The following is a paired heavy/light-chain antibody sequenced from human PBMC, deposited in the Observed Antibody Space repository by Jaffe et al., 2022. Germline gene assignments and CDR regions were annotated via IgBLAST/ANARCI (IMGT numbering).Heavy chain of an antibody. V-gene: IGHV3-23*01. CDR3: AKSRLWFRESRGGVSDY. Sequence: EVQLLESGGGLVQPGGSLRLSCAASGFTFSSYAMSWVRQAPGKGLEWVSAISGSGGSTYYADSVKGRFTISRDNSKNTLYLQMNSLRAEDTAVYYCAKSRLWFRESRGGVSDYWGQGTLVTVSS. J-gene: IGHJ4*02. D-gene: IGHD3-10*01. CDR2: ISGSGGST. CDR1: GFTFSSYA.
Light chain of an antibody. CDR1: QGISSA. V-gene: IGKV1-13*02. CDR2: DAS. Sequence: AIQLTQSPSSLSASVGDRVTITCRASQGISSALAWYQQKPGKAPKLLIYDASSLESGVPSRFSGSGSGTDFTLTISSLQPEDFATYYCQQFNSYLPLTFGGGTKVEIK. J-gene: IGKJ4*01. CDR3: QQFNSYLPLT.